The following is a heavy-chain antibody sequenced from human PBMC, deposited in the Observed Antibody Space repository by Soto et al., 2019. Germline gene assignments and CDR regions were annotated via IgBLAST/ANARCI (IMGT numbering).Heavy chain of an antibody. CDR3: ARGAVATSGGHDY. J-gene: IGHJ4*02. CDR1: GGSVSSGSYY. CDR2: IYYSGST. Sequence: QVQLQESGPGLVKPSETLSLTCTVSGGSVSSGSYYWSWIRQPPGKGLEWIGYIYYSGSTNYNPSLESRVTMPLDTSENQFSLRLSSVTAADTAVYYCARGAVATSGGHDYWGQGTLVTVSS. V-gene: IGHV4-61*01. D-gene: IGHD6-19*01.